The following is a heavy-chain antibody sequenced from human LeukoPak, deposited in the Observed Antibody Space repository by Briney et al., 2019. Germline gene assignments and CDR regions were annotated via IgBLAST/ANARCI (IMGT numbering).Heavy chain of an antibody. V-gene: IGHV1-24*01. CDR2: FDPEDGET. D-gene: IGHD3-16*02. J-gene: IGHJ4*02. CDR3: ATWDAGGGYLGY. Sequence: ASVKVSWKVSGYTLTELSMHWVRQAPGKGLEWMGGFDPEDGETIYAKKLQGRVTMTEDTSTDTAYMELSSLRSEDTAVYYCATWDAGGGYLGYWGQGTLVTVSS. CDR1: GYTLTELS.